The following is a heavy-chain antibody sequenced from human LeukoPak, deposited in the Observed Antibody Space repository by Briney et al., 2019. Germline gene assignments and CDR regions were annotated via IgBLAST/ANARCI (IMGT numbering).Heavy chain of an antibody. CDR2: ISSSSSTI. D-gene: IGHD3-3*01. CDR3: ARNDFWSGPSLYYMDV. J-gene: IGHJ6*03. Sequence: PGGSLRLSCAASGFTFSSYSMNWARQAPGKGLEWVSYISSSSSTIYYADSVKGRFTISRDNAKSSLYLQMNSLRAEDTAVYYCARNDFWSGPSLYYMDVWGKGTTVTVSS. CDR1: GFTFSSYS. V-gene: IGHV3-48*01.